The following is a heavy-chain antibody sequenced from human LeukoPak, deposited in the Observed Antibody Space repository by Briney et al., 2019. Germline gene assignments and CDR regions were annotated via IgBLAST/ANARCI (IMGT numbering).Heavy chain of an antibody. D-gene: IGHD6-13*01. J-gene: IGHJ4*02. CDR2: IIPIFGTA. Sequence: ASVKVSCKASGGTFSGYAINWVRQAPGQGLEWMGGIIPIFGTANYAQKFQGRVTITADESTSTAYMELSSLRSEDTAVYYCARPSDLGYISTWYAYWGQGTLVTVSS. CDR3: ARPSDLGYISTWYAY. CDR1: GGTFSGYA. V-gene: IGHV1-69*13.